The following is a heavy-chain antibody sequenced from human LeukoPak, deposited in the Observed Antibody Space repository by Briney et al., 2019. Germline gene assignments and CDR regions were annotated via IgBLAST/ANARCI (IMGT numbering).Heavy chain of an antibody. V-gene: IGHV3-33*06. Sequence: SGRSLRLSCAASGFTFSNYGMHWVRQAPGKGLEWVAVIWYDGSNKYYADSVKGRFTISRDNSKNTLYLQMNSLRAEDTAVYYCANGNPLQWLAKNPPFDYWGRGTLVTVSS. D-gene: IGHD6-19*01. CDR1: GFTFSNYG. CDR3: ANGNPLQWLAKNPPFDY. CDR2: IWYDGSNK. J-gene: IGHJ4*02.